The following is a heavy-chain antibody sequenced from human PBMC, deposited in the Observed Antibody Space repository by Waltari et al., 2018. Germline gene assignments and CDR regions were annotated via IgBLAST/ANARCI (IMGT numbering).Heavy chain of an antibody. V-gene: IGHV4-34*01. CDR2: INHSGST. J-gene: IGHJ3*02. CDR1: GGSFSGYY. CDR3: ALIPHHDAFDI. Sequence: QVQLQQWGAGLLKPSETLSLTCAVYGGSFSGYYWSWIRQPPGKGLEWIGEINHSGSTNYNPSLKSRVTISVDTSKNQFSLKLSSVTAADTAVYYCALIPHHDAFDIWGQGTMVTVSS.